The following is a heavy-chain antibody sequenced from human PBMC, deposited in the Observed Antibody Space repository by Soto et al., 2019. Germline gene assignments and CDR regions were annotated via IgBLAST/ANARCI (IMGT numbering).Heavy chain of an antibody. D-gene: IGHD2-21*02. CDR1: GFTFTSNS. Sequence: PGGSLRLSCAASGFTFTSNSMNWVRQAPGKGLEWISYITSSSTTIYYADSVKGRFTISRDNAKNSVYLQLNSLRDEDTALYYSERGRVGTAYFDYWGQGALVTVSS. CDR2: ITSSSTTI. J-gene: IGHJ4*02. V-gene: IGHV3-48*02. CDR3: ERGRVGTAYFDY.